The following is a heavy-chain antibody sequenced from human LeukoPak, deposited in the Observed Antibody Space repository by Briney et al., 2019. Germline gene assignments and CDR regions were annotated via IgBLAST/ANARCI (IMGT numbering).Heavy chain of an antibody. Sequence: GASVKVSCKASGYTFTSYDINWVRQAPGQGLEWMGWMNPNSGNTGYAQKFRGRVTMTRNTSISTAYMELSSLRSEDTAVYYCARKAAQQLVFFDYWGQGTLVTVSS. CDR1: GYTFTSYD. J-gene: IGHJ4*02. D-gene: IGHD6-13*01. CDR3: ARKAAQQLVFFDY. CDR2: MNPNSGNT. V-gene: IGHV1-8*01.